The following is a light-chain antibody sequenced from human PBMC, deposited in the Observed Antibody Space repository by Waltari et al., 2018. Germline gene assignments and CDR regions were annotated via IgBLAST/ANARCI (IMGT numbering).Light chain of an antibody. Sequence: LSVRASQGINSDLAWYQHKPGQAPRLLIYGASTRAAGVPARFSGSGSGTEFTLTISSLQSEDFGVYYCQQSKIWPAFGQGTKVEIK. V-gene: IGKV3-15*01. CDR1: QGINSD. CDR3: QQSKIWPA. CDR2: GAS. J-gene: IGKJ1*01.